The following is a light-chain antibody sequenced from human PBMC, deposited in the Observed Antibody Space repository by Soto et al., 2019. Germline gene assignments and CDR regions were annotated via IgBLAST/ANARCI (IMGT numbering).Light chain of an antibody. J-gene: IGKJ1*01. CDR2: KAS. CDR3: QEYLSSSWT. Sequence: DIQMTHSPSTLSASVWDRVAMTFRASQSISSWLAWYQQKPGKAPKMLIYKASSLESGVPSRFRGSGSGTEFTLTISSLQPDDFAIYYCQEYLSSSWTFGQGTKVDI. V-gene: IGKV1-5*03. CDR1: QSISSW.